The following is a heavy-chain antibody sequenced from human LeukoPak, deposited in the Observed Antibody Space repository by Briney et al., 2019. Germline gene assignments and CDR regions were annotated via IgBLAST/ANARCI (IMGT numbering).Heavy chain of an antibody. D-gene: IGHD2-15*01. CDR3: ARDDCSGGSCYLDY. Sequence: ASVKVSCKASGYTFTNYGITWVRQAPGQGLEWMGWISVYNSNTHYAQKVQGRVTMTADTSTSTVYMELRSLRSDDTAVYYCARDDCSGGSCYLDYWGQGTLVTVSS. V-gene: IGHV1-18*01. J-gene: IGHJ4*02. CDR1: GYTFTNYG. CDR2: ISVYNSNT.